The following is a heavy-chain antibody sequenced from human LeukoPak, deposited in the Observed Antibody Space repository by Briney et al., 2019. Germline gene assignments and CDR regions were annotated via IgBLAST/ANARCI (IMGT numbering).Heavy chain of an antibody. CDR3: AKHGSVWYYFDY. J-gene: IGHJ4*02. Sequence: PGGSLRLSCAASGFTFSSYAMSWVRQAPGKGLEWVSAISGNGGSTYYADSVKGRFTVSRDNSKNTLYLQMNSLRAEDTAVYYCAKHGSVWYYFDYWGQGTLVTVSS. D-gene: IGHD6-19*01. CDR1: GFTFSSYA. V-gene: IGHV3-23*01. CDR2: ISGNGGST.